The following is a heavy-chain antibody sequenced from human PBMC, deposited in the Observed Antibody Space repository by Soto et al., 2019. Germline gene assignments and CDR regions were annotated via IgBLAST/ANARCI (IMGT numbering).Heavy chain of an antibody. V-gene: IGHV1-69*01. CDR1: GGTFSSYA. CDR3: ARDPRYCSGGSCYVY. D-gene: IGHD2-15*01. Sequence: QVQLVQSGAEVKKPGSSVKVSCKASGGTFSSYAISWVRQAPGQGIEWMGGIIPIFGTAKYAQKFQGRVTITADESTSTAYMELSSLRSEDTAVYYCARDPRYCSGGSCYVYWGQGTLVTVSS. J-gene: IGHJ4*02. CDR2: IIPIFGTA.